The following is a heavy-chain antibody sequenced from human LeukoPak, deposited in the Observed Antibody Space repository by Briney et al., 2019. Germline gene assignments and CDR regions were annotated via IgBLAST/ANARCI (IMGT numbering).Heavy chain of an antibody. Sequence: PGGSLRLSCAASGFTFSSYGMHWVRRAPGKGLEWVAFIRYDGSNKYYADSVKGRFTISRDNSKNTLYLQMNSLRAEDTAVYYCARDSPVSSGYYYYFDYWGQGTLVTVSS. CDR1: GFTFSSYG. V-gene: IGHV3-30*02. CDR3: ARDSPVSSGYYYYFDY. CDR2: IRYDGSNK. D-gene: IGHD3-22*01. J-gene: IGHJ4*02.